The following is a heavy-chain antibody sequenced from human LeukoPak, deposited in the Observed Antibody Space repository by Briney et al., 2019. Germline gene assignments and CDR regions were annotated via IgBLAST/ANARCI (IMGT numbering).Heavy chain of an antibody. CDR3: ARDLFFAAKDRRNYYGMDV. V-gene: IGHV3-30*04. CDR2: ISYDGSNK. J-gene: IGHJ6*02. CDR1: GFTFSSYA. D-gene: IGHD6-25*01. Sequence: GGSLRLSCAASGFTFSSYAMHWVRQAPGKGLEWVAVISYDGSNKYYADSVRGRFTISRDNSKNTLYLQMNSLRAEDTAVYYSARDLFFAAKDRRNYYGMDVWGQGTTVTVSS.